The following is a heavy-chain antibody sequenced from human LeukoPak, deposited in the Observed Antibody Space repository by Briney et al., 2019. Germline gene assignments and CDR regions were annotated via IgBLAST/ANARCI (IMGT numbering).Heavy chain of an antibody. CDR3: ARPYYYGSGSYSDAFDI. D-gene: IGHD3-10*01. J-gene: IGHJ3*02. Sequence: SETLSLTCTVSGGSISSYYWSWIRQPPGKGLEWIGYIYYSGSTNYNPSLKSRVTISVDTSKNQFSLKLSSVTAADTAVYYCARPYYYGSGSYSDAFDIWGQGTMVTVSS. V-gene: IGHV4-59*01. CDR2: IYYSGST. CDR1: GGSISSYY.